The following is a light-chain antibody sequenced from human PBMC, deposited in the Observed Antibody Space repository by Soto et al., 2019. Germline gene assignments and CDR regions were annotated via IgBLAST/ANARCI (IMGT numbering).Light chain of an antibody. CDR1: SSDVGGYNY. CDR3: SSYTTTSTVI. V-gene: IGLV2-14*03. Sequence: QSVLTQPTSVSGSPGQSIAISCTGTSSDVGGYNYVSWYQHHPGKAPKLMICDVSSRPSGLSNRFSGSKSGNTASLTISGLQAEDEADYYCSSYTTTSTVIFGGGTKVTVL. CDR2: DVS. J-gene: IGLJ2*01.